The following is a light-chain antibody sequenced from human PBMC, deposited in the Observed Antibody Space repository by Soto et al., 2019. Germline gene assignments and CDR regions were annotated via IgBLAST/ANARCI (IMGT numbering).Light chain of an antibody. CDR1: QSVSSN. CDR2: GAS. V-gene: IGKV3-15*01. CDR3: QQYGSSGT. J-gene: IGKJ1*01. Sequence: EIVMTQSASTLSVSPGERATLSCRASQSVSSNLAWYQQKPGQAPRLLIYGASTRATGIPARFSGSGSGTEFTLTISSLQSEDFAVYYWQQYGSSGTFGQGTKVDIK.